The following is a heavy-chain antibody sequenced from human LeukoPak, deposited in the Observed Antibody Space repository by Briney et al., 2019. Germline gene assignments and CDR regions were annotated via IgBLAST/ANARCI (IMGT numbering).Heavy chain of an antibody. CDR1: GGTFSSYA. CDR3: ARDSGQQLVLDDY. D-gene: IGHD6-13*01. J-gene: IGHJ4*02. V-gene: IGHV1-69*05. Sequence: SVKVSCKASGGTFSSYAISWVRQAPGQGLEWMGRIIPIFGSASYAQKFQGRVTMTRDTSTSTVYMELSSLRSEDTAVYYCARDSGQQLVLDDYWGQGTLVTVSS. CDR2: IIPIFGSA.